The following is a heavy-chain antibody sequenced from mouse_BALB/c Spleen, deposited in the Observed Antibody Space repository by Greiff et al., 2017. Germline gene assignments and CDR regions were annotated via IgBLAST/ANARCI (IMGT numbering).Heavy chain of an antibody. CDR3: ARDPSYYRYGFAY. Sequence: EVMLVESGGGLVQPGGSLKLSCAASGFTFSSYGMSWVRQTPDKRLELVATINSNGGSTYYPDSVKGRFTISRDNAKNTLYLQMSSLKSEDTAMYYCARDPSYYRYGFAYWGQGTLVTVSA. D-gene: IGHD2-14*01. V-gene: IGHV5-6-3*01. CDR2: INSNGGST. J-gene: IGHJ3*01. CDR1: GFTFSSYG.